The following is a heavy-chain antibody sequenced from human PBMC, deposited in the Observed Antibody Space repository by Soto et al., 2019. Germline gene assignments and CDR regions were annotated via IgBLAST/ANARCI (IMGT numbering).Heavy chain of an antibody. V-gene: IGHV4-31*03. CDR3: ARHSVTTRSPSYFDF. J-gene: IGHJ4*02. D-gene: IGHD4-17*01. Sequence: PSETLSLTCTVSGDSISSGTYYWSWIRQTPGRGLEWIGYIYYSGSSYYNPSLKSRLNISVDMSKNQFSLNLSSVTAADTAVYYCARHSVTTRSPSYFDFWGQGTLVTVSS. CDR2: IYYSGSS. CDR1: GDSISSGTYY.